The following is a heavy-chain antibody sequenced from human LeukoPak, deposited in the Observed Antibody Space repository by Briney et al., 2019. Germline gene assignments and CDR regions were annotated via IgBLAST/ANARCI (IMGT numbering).Heavy chain of an antibody. D-gene: IGHD4-17*01. Sequence: SETLSLTCTVSGGSISSSSYYWGWIRQPPGKGLEWIGSIYYSGSTYYNPSLKSRVTISVDRSKNQFSLKLSSVTAADTAVYYCARDKPTVTILHYWGQGTLVTVSS. CDR2: IYYSGST. V-gene: IGHV4-39*07. CDR3: ARDKPTVTILHY. CDR1: GGSISSSSYY. J-gene: IGHJ4*02.